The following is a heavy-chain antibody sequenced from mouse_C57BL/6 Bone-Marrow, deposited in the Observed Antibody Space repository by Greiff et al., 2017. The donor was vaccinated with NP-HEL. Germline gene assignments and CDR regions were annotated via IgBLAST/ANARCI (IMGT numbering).Heavy chain of an antibody. CDR1: GYTFTSYW. V-gene: IGHV1-74*01. Sequence: VQLQQSGAELVKPGASVKVSCKASGYTFTSYWMHWVKQRPGQGLEWIGRIHPSDSDTNYNQKFKGKATLTVDKSSSTAYMQLSSLTSEDSAVYYCARRGYYYGSRYYFDYWGQGTTLTVSS. J-gene: IGHJ2*01. D-gene: IGHD1-1*01. CDR2: IHPSDSDT. CDR3: ARRGYYYGSRYYFDY.